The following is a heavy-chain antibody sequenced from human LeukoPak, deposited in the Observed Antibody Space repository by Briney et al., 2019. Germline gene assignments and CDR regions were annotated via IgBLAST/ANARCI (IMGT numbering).Heavy chain of an antibody. CDR3: ARDHLADSYGSGY. Sequence: ASVKVSCKASGYTFTGYYMHWVRQAPGQGLEWMGWINPNSGGTNYAQKFQGRVTMTRDTSISIAYMELSRLRSDDTAVYYCARDHLADSYGSGYWGQGTLVTVSS. J-gene: IGHJ4*02. CDR1: GYTFTGYY. CDR2: INPNSGGT. V-gene: IGHV1-2*02. D-gene: IGHD3-10*01.